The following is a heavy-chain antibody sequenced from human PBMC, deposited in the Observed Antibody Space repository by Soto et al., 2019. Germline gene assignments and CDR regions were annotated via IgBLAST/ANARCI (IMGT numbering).Heavy chain of an antibody. Sequence: GGSLRLSCAASGFTFSSYAMSWVRQAPGKGLEWVAVISYDGSNKYYADSVKGRFTISRDNSKNTLYLQMNSLRAEDTAVYYCAKALRLHDAFDIWGQGTMVTVSS. CDR3: AKALRLHDAFDI. CDR2: ISYDGSNK. V-gene: IGHV3-30*18. D-gene: IGHD5-12*01. J-gene: IGHJ3*02. CDR1: GFTFSSYA.